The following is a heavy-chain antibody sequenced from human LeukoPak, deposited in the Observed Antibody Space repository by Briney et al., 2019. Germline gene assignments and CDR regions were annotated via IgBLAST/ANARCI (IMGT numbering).Heavy chain of an antibody. CDR3: AGSSREGYNRFDY. CDR2: IIPMFGTT. CDR1: GGTFSSYA. Sequence: ASVKVSCKASGGTFSSYAISWVRQAPGQGLEWMGGIIPMFGTTKYVQKFQGRVTITTDEFTSTVYMELSSLRSEDTAVYYCAGSSREGYNRFDYWGQGTLVTVSS. V-gene: IGHV1-69*05. D-gene: IGHD5-24*01. J-gene: IGHJ4*02.